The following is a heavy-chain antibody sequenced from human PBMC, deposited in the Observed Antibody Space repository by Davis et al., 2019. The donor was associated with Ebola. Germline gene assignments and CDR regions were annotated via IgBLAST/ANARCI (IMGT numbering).Heavy chain of an antibody. J-gene: IGHJ4*02. Sequence: AASVKVSCKASGYTFTSYGISWVRQAPGQGLEWMGWISAYNGNTNYAQKLQGRVTMTEATSTDTAYMELSSLRSDDTAVYYCATNRGYWGQGTLVTVSS. CDR1: GYTFTSYG. CDR3: ATNRGY. D-gene: IGHD1/OR15-1a*01. CDR2: ISAYNGNT. V-gene: IGHV1-18*01.